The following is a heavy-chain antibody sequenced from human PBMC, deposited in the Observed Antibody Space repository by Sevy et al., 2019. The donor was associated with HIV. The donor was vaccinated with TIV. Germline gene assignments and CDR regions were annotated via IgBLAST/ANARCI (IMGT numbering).Heavy chain of an antibody. V-gene: IGHV4-4*07. CDR3: ARGSGYCTNGVCYTPPFFDY. J-gene: IGHJ4*02. CDR1: GGSISSYY. Sequence: SETLSLTCTVSGGSISSYYWSWIRQPAGKGLEWIGRIFTRGSTNNTPPLKSRVTMSVDTSKNQFSLKLSSVTAADTAVYYCARGSGYCTNGVCYTPPFFDYWGQGTLVTVSS. D-gene: IGHD2-8*01. CDR2: IFTRGST.